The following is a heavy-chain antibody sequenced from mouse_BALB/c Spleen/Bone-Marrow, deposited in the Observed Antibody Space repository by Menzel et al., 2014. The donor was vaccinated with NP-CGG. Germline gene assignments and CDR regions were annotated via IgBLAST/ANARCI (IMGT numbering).Heavy chain of an antibody. CDR1: GFDFSRYW. Sequence: EVKVEESGGGLVQPGRSLKLSCAASGFDFSRYWMSWVRQAPGKGLEWIGEINPDSSTINYTPSLKDKFIISRDNAKNTLYLQMSKVRSEDTALYYCARQGYYGSSDYWGQGATLTVSS. CDR2: INPDSSTI. J-gene: IGHJ2*01. D-gene: IGHD1-1*01. V-gene: IGHV4-1*02. CDR3: ARQGYYGSSDY.